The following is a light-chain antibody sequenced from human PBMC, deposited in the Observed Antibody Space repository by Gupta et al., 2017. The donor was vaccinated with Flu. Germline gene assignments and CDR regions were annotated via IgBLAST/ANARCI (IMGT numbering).Light chain of an antibody. Sequence: STLSASVGDRVTITCRASQGIRNDLGWYQQKPGKAPKLLIYAASSLQSGVPSRFRGSGSGTDFTLTISSLQPEDFATYYCQQYDDYPRTFGQGTKVEMK. CDR3: QQYDDYPRT. CDR2: AAS. V-gene: IGKV1-6*01. CDR1: QGIRND. J-gene: IGKJ1*01.